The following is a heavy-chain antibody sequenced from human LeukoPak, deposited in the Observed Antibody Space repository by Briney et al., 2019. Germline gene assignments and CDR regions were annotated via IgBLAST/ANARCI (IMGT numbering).Heavy chain of an antibody. Sequence: PGGSLRLSCAASGFTFSSYNMNWVRQAPGKGLEWVSSISSGSNYIYYADSVKGRFTISRDHAKNSLYLQMDSLRAEDTAVYYCARDGLEQLGQPNFDYWGQGTLVTVSS. CDR2: ISSGSNYI. V-gene: IGHV3-21*01. CDR3: ARDGLEQLGQPNFDY. D-gene: IGHD6-6*01. CDR1: GFTFSSYN. J-gene: IGHJ4*02.